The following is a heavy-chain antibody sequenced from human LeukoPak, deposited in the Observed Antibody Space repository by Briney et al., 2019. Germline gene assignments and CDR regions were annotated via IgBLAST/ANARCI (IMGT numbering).Heavy chain of an antibody. Sequence: SETLSLTCAVYGGSFSGYYWSWIRQPPGKGLEWIGEINHSGSTNYNPSLKSRVTISVDTSKNQFSLKLSSVTAADTAVYYCAREWLTRGGMNVWGKGTTVTVSS. J-gene: IGHJ6*04. CDR1: GGSFSGYY. D-gene: IGHD5-24*01. CDR2: INHSGST. CDR3: AREWLTRGGMNV. V-gene: IGHV4-34*01.